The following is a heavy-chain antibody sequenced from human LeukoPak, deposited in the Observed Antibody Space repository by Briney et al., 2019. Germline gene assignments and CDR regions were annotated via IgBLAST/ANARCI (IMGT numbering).Heavy chain of an antibody. CDR2: ISYRGST. D-gene: IGHD3-16*02. V-gene: IGHV4-59*08. CDR1: GGSISSDH. J-gene: IGHJ4*02. Sequence: KPSETLSLTCTVSGGSISSDHWSWIRQPPEKGLEWIGCISYRGSTNYNPSLKSRVTISVDTSKNHFSLKLTSVTAADTAVYYCARVRGLGVITPYLDSWGQGTLVTVSS. CDR3: ARVRGLGVITPYLDS.